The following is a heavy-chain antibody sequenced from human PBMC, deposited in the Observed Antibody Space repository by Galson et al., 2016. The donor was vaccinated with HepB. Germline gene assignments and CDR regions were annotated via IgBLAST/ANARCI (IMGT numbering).Heavy chain of an antibody. CDR1: GFTFSTYT. V-gene: IGHV3-21*01. D-gene: IGHD4-17*01. Sequence: SLRLSCAASGFTFSTYTMNWVRQAPGKGLEWVSSVSRSSSYIFYADSVKGRFTLSRDNAKNSLYLQMNSLRAEDTAVYYCARERHEYGDYGYYYNYGMDVWGQGTTVTVSS. CDR2: VSRSSSYI. CDR3: ARERHEYGDYGYYYNYGMDV. J-gene: IGHJ6*02.